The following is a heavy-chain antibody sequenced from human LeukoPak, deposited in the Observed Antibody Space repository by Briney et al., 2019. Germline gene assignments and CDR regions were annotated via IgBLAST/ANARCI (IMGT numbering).Heavy chain of an antibody. Sequence: SETLSLTCTVYGGSFSGYYWSWIRQPPGKGLEWIAEINHSGSTNYNPSLKSRVTISRDTSKNQFSLKLSSVTAADTAVYYCARDAYSSSWYGYFHHWGQGTLVTVSS. J-gene: IGHJ1*01. D-gene: IGHD6-13*01. CDR2: INHSGST. V-gene: IGHV4-34*01. CDR1: GGSFSGYY. CDR3: ARDAYSSSWYGYFHH.